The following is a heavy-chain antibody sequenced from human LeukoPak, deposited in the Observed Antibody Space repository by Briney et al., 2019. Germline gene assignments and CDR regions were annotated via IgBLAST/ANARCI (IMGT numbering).Heavy chain of an antibody. J-gene: IGHJ3*02. Sequence: PSETLSLTCTVSGVSISNYYWNWLRQPPGKGLEWIGHIYYSGSTNYNPSLKSRVTISVDTSKNQFSLKLSSATAADTAVYYCARGRVSSRRPDAFDIWGQGTMVTVSS. CDR3: ARGRVSSRRPDAFDI. V-gene: IGHV4-59*01. D-gene: IGHD2-8*01. CDR2: IYYSGST. CDR1: GVSISNYY.